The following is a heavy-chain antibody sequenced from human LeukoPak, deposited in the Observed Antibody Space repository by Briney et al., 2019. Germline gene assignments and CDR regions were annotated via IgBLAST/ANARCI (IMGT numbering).Heavy chain of an antibody. CDR2: IYSSEST. Sequence: SETLSLTCTVSGGSISSYHWSWIRQPPGKGLQWIGFIYSSESTNYNPSLKSRVTISLDTSKNQFSLRVSSVTSADTAVYYCARLGYSSSWAFDYWGQGTLVTVSS. CDR3: ARLGYSSSWAFDY. V-gene: IGHV4-59*01. CDR1: GGSISSYH. D-gene: IGHD6-13*01. J-gene: IGHJ4*02.